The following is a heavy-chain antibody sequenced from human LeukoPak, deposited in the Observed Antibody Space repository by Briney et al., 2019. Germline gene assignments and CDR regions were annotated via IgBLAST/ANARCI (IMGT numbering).Heavy chain of an antibody. D-gene: IGHD6-19*01. J-gene: IGHJ5*02. Sequence: GGSLRLSCAASGFSVSSKYMSWVRQAPGKRLESVSVIYGGGSTHYADSVKGRFTISRDNSKNTLSLQINSLRDEDTAVYYCVKSYSGWTGKSWGQGTQVTVSS. CDR1: GFSVSSKY. CDR3: VKSYSGWTGKS. CDR2: IYGGGST. V-gene: IGHV3-66*01.